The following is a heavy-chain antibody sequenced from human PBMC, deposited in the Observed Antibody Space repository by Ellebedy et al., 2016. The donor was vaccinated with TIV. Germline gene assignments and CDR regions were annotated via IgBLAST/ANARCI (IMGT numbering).Heavy chain of an antibody. CDR3: ARQSGDYYNYMDV. V-gene: IGHV3-74*01. J-gene: IGHJ6*03. Sequence: GESLKISCAASGFTFSSYRMHWVRQAPGKGLVWVSLINHDGRSTTYADSVKGRFTISRDNAKSTLYLQMNSLGAEDTAVYYCARQSGDYYNYMDVWGKGTTVTVSS. CDR1: GFTFSSYR. CDR2: INHDGRST.